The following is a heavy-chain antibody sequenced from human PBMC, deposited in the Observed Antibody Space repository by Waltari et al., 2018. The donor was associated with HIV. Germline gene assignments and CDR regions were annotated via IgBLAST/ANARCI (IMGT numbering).Heavy chain of an antibody. V-gene: IGHV3-30*18. CDR3: ANPAAMASYGMDV. D-gene: IGHD5-18*01. CDR2: ISYDGSNK. J-gene: IGHJ6*02. Sequence: QVHLVESGGAVVQPGRSLRLSCSAPGFPFSAHGMHWARQAPGKGLEWVAVISYDGSNKYYADSVKGRFTISRDNSKNTLYLQMNSLRAEDTAVYYCANPAAMASYGMDVGGQGTTVTVSS. CDR1: GFPFSAHG.